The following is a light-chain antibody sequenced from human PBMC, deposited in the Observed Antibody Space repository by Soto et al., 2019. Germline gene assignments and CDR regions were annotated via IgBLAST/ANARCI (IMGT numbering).Light chain of an antibody. Sequence: QSVLTQPASVSGSPGQSITISCTGTSSDVGGYNYVSWYQQHPGKAPKLMIYDVSNRPSGVSNGFSGSKSGNTASLTISGLQAEDEADYYCSSYTSISTPYVFGTGTKLTVL. CDR2: DVS. J-gene: IGLJ1*01. CDR1: SSDVGGYNY. CDR3: SSYTSISTPYV. V-gene: IGLV2-14*01.